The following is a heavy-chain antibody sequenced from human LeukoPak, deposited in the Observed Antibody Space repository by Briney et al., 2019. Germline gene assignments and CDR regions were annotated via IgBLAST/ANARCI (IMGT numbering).Heavy chain of an antibody. V-gene: IGHV3-33*06. Sequence: GRSLRLSCAASGFSFSSYGMHWVRQAPGKGLEGVAVLWSDGSNKYYADSVKGRFTISRDNSKNTLYLQMNSLRAEDTAVYYCAKGGYSSGWRGAFDIWGQGTMVTVSS. J-gene: IGHJ3*02. CDR2: LWSDGSNK. CDR3: AKGGYSSGWRGAFDI. CDR1: GFSFSSYG. D-gene: IGHD6-19*01.